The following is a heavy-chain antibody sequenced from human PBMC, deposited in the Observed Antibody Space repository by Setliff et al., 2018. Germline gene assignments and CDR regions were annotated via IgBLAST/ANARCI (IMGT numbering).Heavy chain of an antibody. Sequence: PSETLSLTCTVSGGSISSSSYYWGWIRQPPGEGLEWIGSIYYSGSTYYNPSLKSRVTISVDTSKNQFSLKLSSVTAADTAVYYCAREVVGAPSAFDIWGQGTMVTVSS. J-gene: IGHJ3*02. CDR3: AREVVGAPSAFDI. CDR1: GGSISSSSYY. D-gene: IGHD1-26*01. V-gene: IGHV4-39*07. CDR2: IYYSGST.